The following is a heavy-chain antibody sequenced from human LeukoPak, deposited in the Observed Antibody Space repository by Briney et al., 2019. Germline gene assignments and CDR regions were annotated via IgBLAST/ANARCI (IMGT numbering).Heavy chain of an antibody. CDR3: AKDRPDGMDV. J-gene: IGHJ6*02. CDR2: ISYDGSNK. Sequence: GRSLRLSCAASGFTFSSYGMHWVRQAPGKGLEWVAVISYDGSNKYYADSVKGRFTISRDNSKNTLYLQVNSLRAEDTAVYYCAKDRPDGMDVWGQGTTVTVSS. V-gene: IGHV3-30*18. CDR1: GFTFSSYG.